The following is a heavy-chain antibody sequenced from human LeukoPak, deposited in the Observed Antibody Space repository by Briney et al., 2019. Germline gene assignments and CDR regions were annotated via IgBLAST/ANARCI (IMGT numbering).Heavy chain of an antibody. CDR1: GGSISSHY. CDR2: IYYSGST. CDR3: ARLDSSGYYFDH. J-gene: IGHJ4*02. Sequence: SETLSLTCTVSGGSISSHYWSWIRQPPGKGLEWIGYIYYSGSTNYNPSLKSRVTISVDTSKNQFSLKLSSVTAADTAVYYCARLDSSGYYFDHWGQGTLVTVSS. D-gene: IGHD3-22*01. V-gene: IGHV4-59*11.